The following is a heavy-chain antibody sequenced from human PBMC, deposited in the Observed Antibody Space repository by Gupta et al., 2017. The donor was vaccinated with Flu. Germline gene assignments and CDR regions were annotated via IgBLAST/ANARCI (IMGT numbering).Heavy chain of an antibody. J-gene: IGHJ4*02. D-gene: IGHD2-2*01. Sequence: YLMIWVRQATGKGLEWVANIKEDGSAKNYVDSGQGRFTISRDNAKNALYLQMNSLRVEETAVYYCAREGGGYCTSTSCFFYWGRGTLVTVSS. CDR1: YL. CDR2: IKEDGSAK. CDR3: AREGGGYCTSTSCFFY. V-gene: IGHV3-7*01.